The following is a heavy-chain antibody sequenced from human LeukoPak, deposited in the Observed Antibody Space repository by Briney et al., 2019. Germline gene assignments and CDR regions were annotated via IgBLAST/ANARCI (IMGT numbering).Heavy chain of an antibody. CDR3: AGSTVTTGYYYYGMDA. CDR2: IYYSGST. V-gene: IGHV4-61*01. J-gene: IGHJ6*02. CDR1: GGSVSSGSYY. D-gene: IGHD4-17*01. Sequence: SETLSLTCTVSGGSVSSGSYYWSWIRQPPGKGLEWIGYIYYSGSTNYNPSLKSRVTISVDTSKNQFSLKLSSVTAADTAVYYCAGSTVTTGYYYYGMDAWGQGTTVTVSS.